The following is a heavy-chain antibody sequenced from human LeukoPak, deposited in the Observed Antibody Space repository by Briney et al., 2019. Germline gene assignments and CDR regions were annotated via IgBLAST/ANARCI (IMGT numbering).Heavy chain of an antibody. CDR1: GGSITSYY. Sequence: SQTPSLTCTVSGGSITSYYWSWIRQPPGKGLGRIGYIYASGSTNYNPSLKSRVTISVDTPKNQFSLKLSSVTTADTSVYYCARGHSSGWYYIDNWGQGTLVTVSS. J-gene: IGHJ4*02. D-gene: IGHD6-19*01. CDR2: IYASGST. V-gene: IGHV4-4*09. CDR3: ARGHSSGWYYIDN.